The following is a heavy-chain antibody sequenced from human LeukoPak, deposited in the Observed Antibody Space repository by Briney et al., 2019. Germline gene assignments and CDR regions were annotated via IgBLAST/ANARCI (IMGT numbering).Heavy chain of an antibody. V-gene: IGHV4-30-2*01. CDR2: IYHSGST. Sequence: PSQTLSLTCTVSGGSISSGGYYWSRIRQPPGKGLEWIGYIYHSGSTYYNPSLKSRVTISVDRSKNQFSLKLSSVTAADTAVYYCARSGYSGYDYFDYWGQGTLVTVSS. CDR3: ARSGYSGYDYFDY. D-gene: IGHD5-12*01. J-gene: IGHJ4*02. CDR1: GGSISSGGYY.